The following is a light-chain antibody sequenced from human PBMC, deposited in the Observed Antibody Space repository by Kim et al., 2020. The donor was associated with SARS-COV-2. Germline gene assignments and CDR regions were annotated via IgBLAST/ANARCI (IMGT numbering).Light chain of an antibody. CDR3: ASYTRGNTVF. CDR1: SNDLGIYNR. V-gene: IGLV2-18*02. CDR2: DVG. J-gene: IGLJ2*01. Sequence: GQSVTISCTGTSNDLGIYNRVSWYQQPPGTAPKLMIYDVGDRPSGVPDRFSGSISGTTASLTISGLQAEDEADYYCASYTRGNTVFFGGGTQLTVL.